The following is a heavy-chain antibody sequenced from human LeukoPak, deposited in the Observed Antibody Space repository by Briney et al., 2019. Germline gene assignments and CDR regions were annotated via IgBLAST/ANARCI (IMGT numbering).Heavy chain of an antibody. V-gene: IGHV3-9*01. J-gene: IGHJ3*02. CDR2: ISWNSGSI. CDR3: ASGYIFGVDRGAFEN. D-gene: IGHD5-18*01. CDR1: GFTLDDYA. Sequence: PGGSLRLSCAASGFTLDDYAMHWVRQAPGKGLEWVSGISWNSGSIGYADSVKGRFAISRDNAKNSLYLQMNSLRAEDTALYYCASGYIFGVDRGAFENWGQGTMVTVSS.